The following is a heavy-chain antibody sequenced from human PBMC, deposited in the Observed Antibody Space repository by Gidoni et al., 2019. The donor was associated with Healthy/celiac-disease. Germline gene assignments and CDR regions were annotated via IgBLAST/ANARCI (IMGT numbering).Heavy chain of an antibody. CDR1: GFTFSSYA. D-gene: IGHD6-19*01. J-gene: IGHJ6*02. CDR3: ARAPVPFTGVAVPETCGMYV. Sequence: LVESGGGVVQPGGSLRLSCSASGFTFSSYAMRWVRQAPGKGLEWVVVISYDRSNKYYAASVQGRFTICRDNSKNTLYLQMNSLRAEDTAVYYCARAPVPFTGVAVPETCGMYVWGQGTTVTVSS. V-gene: IGHV3-30*01. CDR2: ISYDRSNK.